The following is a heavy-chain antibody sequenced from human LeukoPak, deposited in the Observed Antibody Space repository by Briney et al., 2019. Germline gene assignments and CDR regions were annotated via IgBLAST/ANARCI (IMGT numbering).Heavy chain of an antibody. Sequence: TGGSLRLSCAASGFTFDDYGMSWVRQAPGKGLEWVSGINWNGGSTGYADSVKGRFTISRDNAKNSLYLQMNSLRAEDTALYHCARRALYSSSYNNWFDPWGQGTLVTVSS. V-gene: IGHV3-20*01. D-gene: IGHD6-13*01. CDR3: ARRALYSSSYNNWFDP. CDR1: GFTFDDYG. J-gene: IGHJ5*02. CDR2: INWNGGST.